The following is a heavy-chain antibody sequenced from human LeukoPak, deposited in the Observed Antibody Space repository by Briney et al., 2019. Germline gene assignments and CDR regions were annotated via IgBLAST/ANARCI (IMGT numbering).Heavy chain of an antibody. Sequence: SVKVSCKASGGTLSSYAISWVRQAPGQGLEWMGGIIPIFGTANYAQKFQGRVTITADESTSTAYMELSSLRSEDTAVYYCARDGSIAAAGPNNWFDPWGQGTLVTVSS. V-gene: IGHV1-69*13. CDR3: ARDGSIAAAGPNNWFDP. CDR2: IIPIFGTA. CDR1: GGTLSSYA. D-gene: IGHD6-13*01. J-gene: IGHJ5*02.